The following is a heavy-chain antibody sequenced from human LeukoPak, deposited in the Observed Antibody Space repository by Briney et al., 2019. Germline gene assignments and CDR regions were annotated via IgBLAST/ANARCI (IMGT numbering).Heavy chain of an antibody. CDR1: GYSISSGYY. Sequence: SETLSLTCAVSGYSISSGYYWGWIRPPPGKGLEWIGSIYHTGNTYYNPSLKSPVAMSVDTSKNQFSLKLGSVTAADTAVYYCARLPYDWNYWFDPWGQGTLVTVSS. D-gene: IGHD1-7*01. J-gene: IGHJ5*02. V-gene: IGHV4-38-2*01. CDR3: ARLPYDWNYWFDP. CDR2: IYHTGNT.